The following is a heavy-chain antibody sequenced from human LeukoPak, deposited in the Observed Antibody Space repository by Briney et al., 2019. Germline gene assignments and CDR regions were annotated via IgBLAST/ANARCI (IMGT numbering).Heavy chain of an antibody. CDR2: ISSSSSYI. J-gene: IGHJ6*02. Sequence: GGSLRLSCAASGFTFNSYSMNWVRQAPGKGLEWVSSISSSSSYIYYADSVKGRFTISRDNAKNSLYLQMNSLRAEDTAVYYCARALVLLWFGEEDYGMDVWGQGTTVTVSS. CDR3: ARALVLLWFGEEDYGMDV. CDR1: GFTFNSYS. D-gene: IGHD3-10*01. V-gene: IGHV3-21*01.